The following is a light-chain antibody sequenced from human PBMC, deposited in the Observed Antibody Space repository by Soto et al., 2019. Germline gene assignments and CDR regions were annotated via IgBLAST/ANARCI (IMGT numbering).Light chain of an antibody. CDR1: NSNLGAGYD. CDR2: GNR. CDR3: QAYDYSLTACV. Sequence: QSVLTQPPSVSGAPGQRVTISCTGNNSNLGAGYDVHWYQQLPGAAPKLVIFGNRNRPSGVPEPFSGSKSGTSASLAITGLQDEDEADYYCQAYDYSLTACVFGGGTKLTVL. V-gene: IGLV1-40*01. J-gene: IGLJ3*02.